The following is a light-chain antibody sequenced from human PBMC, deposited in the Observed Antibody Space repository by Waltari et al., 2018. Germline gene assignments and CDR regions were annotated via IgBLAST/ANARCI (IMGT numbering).Light chain of an antibody. J-gene: IGLJ3*02. CDR1: SPNIGADYA. V-gene: IGLV1-40*01. Sequence: QSVLTQPPSMSGAPGQRVTISCTGSSPNIGADYAVHWYLQLPGTAPNLLIYGNDNRPSGVPDRFSGSKSGTSASLAITGLQAEDEADYYCQSYDNSLSALVFGGGTKLTVL. CDR2: GND. CDR3: QSYDNSLSALV.